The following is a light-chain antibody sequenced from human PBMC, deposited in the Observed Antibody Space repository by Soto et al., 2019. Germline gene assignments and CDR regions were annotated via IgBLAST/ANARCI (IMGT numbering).Light chain of an antibody. V-gene: IGKV1-5*01. Sequence: DIQMTQSPPTLSASVGERVTTTCRASQSISDWLAWYQQKPGKAPKLLIYAASTLESRVPSRFSGTGSGTEFTLTISGLQPDDFATYYCQHYKTSSPAFGQGTKVDIK. CDR1: QSISDW. CDR2: AAS. J-gene: IGKJ1*01. CDR3: QHYKTSSPA.